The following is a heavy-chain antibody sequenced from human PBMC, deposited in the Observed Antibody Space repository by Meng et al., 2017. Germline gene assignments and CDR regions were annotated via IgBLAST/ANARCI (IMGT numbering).Heavy chain of an antibody. Sequence: GFQNQGAVAKDPGRVSVYAFESHAMTHVRLAPRQVLERLEWINTKPGNPTYAQGFTGRFAFSLDTSVSTAYMQISSLKAQDTAVYYCARMGIAVAGTLGWEDYWGQGTLVTVSS. CDR1: VYAFESHA. CDR3: ARMGIAVAGTLGWEDY. J-gene: IGHJ4*02. CDR2: INTKPGNP. D-gene: IGHD6-19*01. V-gene: IGHV7-4-1*02.